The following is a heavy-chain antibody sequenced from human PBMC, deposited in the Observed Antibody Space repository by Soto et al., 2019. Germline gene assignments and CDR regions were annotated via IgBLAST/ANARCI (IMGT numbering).Heavy chain of an antibody. J-gene: IGHJ6*03. CDR1: GYTFTSYD. CDR3: ARGGRDYGSGSYYDYYYHYYMDV. V-gene: IGHV1-8*01. D-gene: IGHD3-10*01. Sequence: ASVKVSCKASGYTFTSYDINWVRQATGQGLEWMGWMNPNSGNTGYAQKFKGRVTMTRNTSISTAYMELSSLRSEDTAVYYCARGGRDYGSGSYYDYYYHYYMDVWGKGTTVTVSS. CDR2: MNPNSGNT.